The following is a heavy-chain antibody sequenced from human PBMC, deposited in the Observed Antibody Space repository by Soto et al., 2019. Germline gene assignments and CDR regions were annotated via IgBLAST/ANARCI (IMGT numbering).Heavy chain of an antibody. CDR3: ARDLRSASGWYAPGY. CDR2: ISGISGTT. V-gene: IGHV3-23*01. J-gene: IGHJ4*02. Sequence: EVQLLESGGGLVQPGGSLRLSCAASGFTFTNNAMLWVRQAPGKGLEWVSSISGISGTTYYADSVKGRFTTSRDISKSMVYLQMNSLRAEDTAVYYCARDLRSASGWYAPGYWGQGTLVTVSS. CDR1: GFTFTNNA. D-gene: IGHD6-19*01.